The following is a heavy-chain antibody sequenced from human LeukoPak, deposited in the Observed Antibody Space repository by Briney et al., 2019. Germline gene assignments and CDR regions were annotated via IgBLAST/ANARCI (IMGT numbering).Heavy chain of an antibody. CDR2: INPNSGGT. CDR3: ARGGRDILTGYYTDFYYGMDV. J-gene: IGHJ6*02. V-gene: IGHV1-2*06. CDR1: GYTFTGYY. D-gene: IGHD3-9*01. Sequence: ASVKVSCKASGYTFTGYYMHWVRQAPGQGLEGMGRINPNSGGTNYAQKFQGRVTTTRDTSISTAYMELSRLRSDDTAVYYCARGGRDILTGYYTDFYYGMDVWGQGTTVTVSS.